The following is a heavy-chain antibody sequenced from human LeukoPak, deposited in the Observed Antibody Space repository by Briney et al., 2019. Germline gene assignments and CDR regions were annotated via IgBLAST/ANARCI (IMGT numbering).Heavy chain of an antibody. Sequence: GESLKISCKGSGYSFATYFIGWVRQVPGKGLEWMGMIYPGDADTRYSPSFQGQVTISADKSISTAYLQWSSLKASDTAIYFCARLGLTRYCSGGNCHPDYWGQGTLVTVSS. CDR3: ARLGLTRYCSGGNCHPDY. CDR2: IYPGDADT. V-gene: IGHV5-51*01. CDR1: GYSFATYF. J-gene: IGHJ4*02. D-gene: IGHD2-15*01.